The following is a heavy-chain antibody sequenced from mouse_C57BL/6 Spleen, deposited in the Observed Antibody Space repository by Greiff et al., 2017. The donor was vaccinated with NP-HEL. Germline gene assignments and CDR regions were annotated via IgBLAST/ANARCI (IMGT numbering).Heavy chain of an antibody. CDR3: TREGNGYYVHYFDY. V-gene: IGHV5-9-1*02. J-gene: IGHJ2*01. CDR1: GFTFSSYA. CDR2: ISSGGDYI. Sequence: EVKLEESGEGLVKPGGSLTLSCAASGFTFSSYAMSWVRQTPEKRLEWVAYISSGGDYIYYADTVKGRFTISRDNARNTLYLQMSSLKSEDTAMYYGTREGNGYYVHYFDYWGQGTTLTVSS. D-gene: IGHD2-3*01.